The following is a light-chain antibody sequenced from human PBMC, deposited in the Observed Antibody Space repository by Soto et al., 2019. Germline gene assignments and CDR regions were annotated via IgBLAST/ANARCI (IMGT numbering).Light chain of an antibody. Sequence: QSALTQPASVSGSAGQSITISCSGTMRDVGAYNLVSWYQQHPGTAPKLIIYEVRNRPSGISSRFSGSRSGNTASLTISGLQAEDEADYYCSSYEGSNNFVFGTGTKVTVL. CDR3: SSYEGSNNFV. V-gene: IGLV2-14*01. CDR1: MRDVGAYNL. J-gene: IGLJ1*01. CDR2: EVR.